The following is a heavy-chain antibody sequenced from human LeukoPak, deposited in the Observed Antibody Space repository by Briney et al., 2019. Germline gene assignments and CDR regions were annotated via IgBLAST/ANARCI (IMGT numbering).Heavy chain of an antibody. CDR3: TTPIYPPDIAVLPAGI. D-gene: IGHD2-2*01. Sequence: PGGSLRLSCAASGFTFSHAWMSWVRQAPGKGLEWVGRIKSKTDGGTADYAAPVKGRFTISRDDSKNTLYLQMDSLKTEDTAVYYCTTPIYPPDIAVLPAGIGGQGTLVTVSS. CDR1: GFTFSHAW. V-gene: IGHV3-15*01. J-gene: IGHJ4*02. CDR2: IKSKTDGGTA.